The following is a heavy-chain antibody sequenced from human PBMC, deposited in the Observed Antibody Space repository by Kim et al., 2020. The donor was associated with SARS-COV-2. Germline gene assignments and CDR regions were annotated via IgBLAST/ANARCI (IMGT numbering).Heavy chain of an antibody. Sequence: GGSLRLSCAASGFIFSSYGMHWVRQAPGKGLEWVAVISYDGTNNNYADSVRGRFTISRDNSKNTLYLQMNSLRAEDTAVYYCGKDRYSSSWYDNYFFDYWGQGTLVTVSS. CDR3: GKDRYSSSWYDNYFFDY. CDR1: GFIFSSYG. V-gene: IGHV3-30*18. CDR2: ISYDGTNN. J-gene: IGHJ4*02. D-gene: IGHD6-13*01.